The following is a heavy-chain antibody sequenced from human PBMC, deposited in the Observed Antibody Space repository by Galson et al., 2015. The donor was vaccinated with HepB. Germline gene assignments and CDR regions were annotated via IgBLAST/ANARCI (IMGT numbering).Heavy chain of an antibody. V-gene: IGHV4-39*01. D-gene: IGHD1-14*01. J-gene: IGHJ6*02. CDR1: GGSISSDSHY. Sequence: ETLSLTCTVSGGSISSDSHYWGWIRQPPGKGLEWIGSIYYSGRTYYNPSLKSRVTISVDTSKNQFSLKLSSVSAADTAVYYCARLFVPDLGTGHMDVRGQGTTVSVSS. CDR3: ARLFVPDLGTGHMDV. CDR2: IYYSGRT.